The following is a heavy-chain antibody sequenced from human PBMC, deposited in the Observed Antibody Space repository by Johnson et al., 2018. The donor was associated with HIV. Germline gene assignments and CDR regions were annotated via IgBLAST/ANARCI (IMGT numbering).Heavy chain of an antibody. Sequence: MLLVESGGGLVQPGGSLRLSCAASGFTFITYWMSWVRQAPGKGLEWVANIKQDGSEKYYVGSVKGRFTISRDNSRNTLFLQMNSLRVEDTAAYYCARGVKQQLSVVDAFGIWGQGTMVTVSS. D-gene: IGHD6-13*01. CDR3: ARGVKQQLSVVDAFGI. J-gene: IGHJ3*02. CDR1: GFTFITYW. V-gene: IGHV3-7*04. CDR2: IKQDGSEK.